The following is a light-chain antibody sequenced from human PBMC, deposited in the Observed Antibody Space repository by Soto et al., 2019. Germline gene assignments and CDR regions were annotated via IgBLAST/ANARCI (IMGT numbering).Light chain of an antibody. CDR1: HGINRN. Sequence: VVMAQAPATLSVSPGESAALSVRASHGINRNLAWYQHKPGQAPRLVMYAVFTRAAGIPGRFSGGVSGTEFTLTINGLQSEDFAVYYCHQYNNWPRTFGQGTKVDIK. J-gene: IGKJ1*01. CDR2: AVF. CDR3: HQYNNWPRT. V-gene: IGKV3-15*01.